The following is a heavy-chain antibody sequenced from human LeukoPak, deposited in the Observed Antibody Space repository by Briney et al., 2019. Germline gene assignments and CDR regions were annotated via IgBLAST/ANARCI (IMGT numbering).Heavy chain of an antibody. V-gene: IGHV4-59*08. CDR2: ISYSGYT. Sequence: SETLSLTCSVSGGSIRTYYWSWIRQPPWKGLEWIGYISYSGYTNYNPSLKSRLTISVDTSKNQFSLKLSSVTAADTAVYYCARVMTNGYYYYGMDVWGQGTTVTVSS. CDR1: GGSIRTYY. J-gene: IGHJ6*02. D-gene: IGHD2-8*01. CDR3: ARVMTNGYYYYGMDV.